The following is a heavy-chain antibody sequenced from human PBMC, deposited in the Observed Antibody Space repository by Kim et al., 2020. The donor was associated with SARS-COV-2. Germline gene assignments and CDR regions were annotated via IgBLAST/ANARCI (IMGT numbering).Heavy chain of an antibody. CDR3: VSDALAKDGFDI. CDR1: GFNINRYW. J-gene: IGHJ3*02. Sequence: GGSLRLSCIGSGFNINRYWIHWVRQAPGKGLVWVSRINSDGGDIRYGASVDGRLTISRDYAKKTVLLQMNSLRVDDTAVYYCVSDALAKDGFDIWGEGAMVTVSS. D-gene: IGHD5-12*01. CDR2: INSDGGDI. V-gene: IGHV3-74*01.